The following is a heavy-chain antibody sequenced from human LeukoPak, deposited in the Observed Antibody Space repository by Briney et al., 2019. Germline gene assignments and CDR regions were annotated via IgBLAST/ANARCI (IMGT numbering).Heavy chain of an antibody. CDR2: IYTSGST. D-gene: IGHD3-9*01. CDR1: GGSISSGSYY. Sequence: SETLSLTCTVSGGSISSGSYYWSWIRQPAEKGLEWIGRIYTSGSTNYNPSLKSRVTISLDTSKNQFSLKLSSVTAADTAVYYCARERAYYDILPRWYDPWGQGTLVTVSS. CDR3: ARERAYYDILPRWYDP. V-gene: IGHV4-61*02. J-gene: IGHJ5*02.